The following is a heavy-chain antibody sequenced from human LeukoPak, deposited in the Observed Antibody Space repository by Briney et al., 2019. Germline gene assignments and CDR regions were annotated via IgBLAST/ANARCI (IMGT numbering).Heavy chain of an antibody. V-gene: IGHV3-7*04. Sequence: PGGSLRLSCAASGFTFSSYWMSWVRQAPGKGLEWVANIKQDGSEKYYVDSVKGRFTISRDNAKNLLYLQMNSLRAEDTAVYYCAREDYIDAFDIWGQGTMVTVSS. CDR3: AREDYIDAFDI. J-gene: IGHJ3*02. D-gene: IGHD4-11*01. CDR2: IKQDGSEK. CDR1: GFTFSSYW.